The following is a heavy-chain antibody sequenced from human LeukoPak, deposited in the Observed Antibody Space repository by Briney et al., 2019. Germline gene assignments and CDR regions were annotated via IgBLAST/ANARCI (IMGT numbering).Heavy chain of an antibody. CDR3: ARGFLSLEEFDY. J-gene: IGHJ4*02. Sequence: SETLSLTCTVPGGSVSSGGYYWSWIRQPPGKGLEWIGYIYHSGSTYYNPSLKSRVTISVDRSKNQFSLKLSSVTAADTAVYYCARGFLSLEEFDYWGQGTLVTVSS. CDR1: GGSVSSGGYY. CDR2: IYHSGST. V-gene: IGHV4-30-2*01. D-gene: IGHD2-2*01.